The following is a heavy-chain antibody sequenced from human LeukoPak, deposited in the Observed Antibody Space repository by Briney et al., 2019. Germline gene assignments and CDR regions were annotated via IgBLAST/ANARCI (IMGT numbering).Heavy chain of an antibody. V-gene: IGHV4-59*01. CDR2: IYYSGST. CDR1: GGSISSYY. D-gene: IGHD3-16*02. Sequence: PSETLSLTCTVSGGSISSYYWSWIRQPPGKGLEWIGYIYYSGSTNYNPSLKSRVTISVDTSKNQFSLKLSSVTAADTAVYYCARENYDYVWGSYRPDAFDTWGQGTMVTVSS. J-gene: IGHJ3*02. CDR3: ARENYDYVWGSYRPDAFDT.